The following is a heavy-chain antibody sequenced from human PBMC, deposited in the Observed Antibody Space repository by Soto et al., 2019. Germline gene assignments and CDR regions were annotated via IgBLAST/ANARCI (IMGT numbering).Heavy chain of an antibody. CDR2: ISGGGDGT. J-gene: IGHJ4*02. CDR1: GFTFYNYA. D-gene: IGHD3-9*01. Sequence: GGSLRLSCAASGFTFYNYAMNWVRQAPGKGLEWVSTISGGGDGTYYADSVKGRFTISRDNSRNTVYLQMNSLRAEDTAVYYFAKGNYHLLNGPFDYWGKGTLVPVSS. V-gene: IGHV3-23*01. CDR3: AKGNYHLLNGPFDY.